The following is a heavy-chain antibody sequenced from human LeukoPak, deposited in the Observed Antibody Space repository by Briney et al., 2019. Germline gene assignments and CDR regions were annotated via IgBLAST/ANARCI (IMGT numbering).Heavy chain of an antibody. CDR1: GFTFDDYT. J-gene: IGHJ6*02. CDR3: AKVMGSGSYSYYFGMDV. V-gene: IGHV3-43*01. Sequence: GGSLRLSCAASGFTFDDYTMHWVRQAPGKGLEWVSLISWDGGSTYYADPVKGRFTISRDNSKNSLYLQMNSLRTEDTALYYCAKVMGSGSYSYYFGMDVWGQGTTVTVSS. CDR2: ISWDGGST. D-gene: IGHD3-10*01.